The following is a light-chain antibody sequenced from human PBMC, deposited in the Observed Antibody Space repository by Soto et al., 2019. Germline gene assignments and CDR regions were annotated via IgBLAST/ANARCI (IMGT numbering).Light chain of an antibody. J-gene: IGKJ1*01. V-gene: IGKV3-20*01. CDR1: QSVSSTY. CDR2: AVS. CDR3: QQYNSYSWT. Sequence: EIVLTQSPGILSLSPGERATLSCRASQSVSSTYLAWYQQKPGRAPRLLIYAVSSRATGIPDRFRGSGSGTDFSLTISRLEPEDFATYYCQQYNSYSWTFGQGTKVEIK.